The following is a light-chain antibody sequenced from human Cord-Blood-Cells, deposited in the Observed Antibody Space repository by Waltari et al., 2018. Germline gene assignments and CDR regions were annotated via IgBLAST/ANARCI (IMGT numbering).Light chain of an antibody. V-gene: IGLV6-57*01. CDR1: SGRIASNY. Sequence: NFMLTQPHSVSESPGKTVTISCTRSSGRIASNYVQWYQQRPGSSPTTVIYEDNQRPSGVPDRFSGSIDSSSNSASPTISGLKTEDEADYYCQSYDSSNWVFGGGTKLTVL. CDR2: EDN. J-gene: IGLJ3*02. CDR3: QSYDSSNWV.